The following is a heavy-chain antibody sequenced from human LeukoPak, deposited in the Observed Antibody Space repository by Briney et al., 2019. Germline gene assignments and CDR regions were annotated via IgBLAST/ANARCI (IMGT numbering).Heavy chain of an antibody. CDR2: IKQDGSEK. D-gene: IGHD3/OR15-3a*01. CDR3: ARQYYDFSYGMDV. Sequence: PGGSLRLSCAASGFTFSSYWMSWVRQAPGKGLEWVANIKQDGSEKNYVDSVKGRFTISRDNAKNLVYLQMNSLRAEDTAVYYCARQYYDFSYGMDVWGQGTTVTVSS. J-gene: IGHJ6*02. V-gene: IGHV3-7*03. CDR1: GFTFSSYW.